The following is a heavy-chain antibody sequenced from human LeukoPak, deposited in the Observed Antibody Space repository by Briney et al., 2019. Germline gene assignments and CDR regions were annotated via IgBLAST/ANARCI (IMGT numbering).Heavy chain of an antibody. CDR1: GFTFSSYA. V-gene: IGHV3-23*01. CDR3: AKDLGYCSSTSCPHAFDI. Sequence: PGGSLRLSCAASGFTFSSYAMSWVRQAPGKGLERVSAISGSGGSTYYADSVKGRFTISRDNSKNTLYLQMNSLRAEDTAVYYCAKDLGYCSSTSCPHAFDIWGQGTMVTVSS. CDR2: ISGSGGST. D-gene: IGHD2-2*01. J-gene: IGHJ3*02.